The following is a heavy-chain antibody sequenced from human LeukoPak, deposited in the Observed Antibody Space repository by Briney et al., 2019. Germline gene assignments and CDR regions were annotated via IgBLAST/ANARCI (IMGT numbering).Heavy chain of an antibody. CDR2: ISSSGSTT. J-gene: IGHJ4*02. Sequence: GGSLRLSCAASGFTVSSNYMSWVRQAPGKGLEWVSYISSSGSTTYYADSVKGRFTISRDNVKNSLYLQMNSLRAEDTAVYYCARGVVGGGYSYGKGDYWGQGTLVTVSS. D-gene: IGHD5-18*01. CDR3: ARGVVGGGYSYGKGDY. CDR1: GFTVSSNY. V-gene: IGHV3-11*01.